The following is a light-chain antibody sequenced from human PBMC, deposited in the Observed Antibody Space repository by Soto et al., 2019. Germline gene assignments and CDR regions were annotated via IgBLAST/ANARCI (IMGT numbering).Light chain of an antibody. J-gene: IGKJ4*02. Sequence: DMQMTESRSSLSASPXDRVPIICPASEDINNYLNXXQQXXGXAPTXXXYDXSKLDTGGPSRFSGSGSGTDFTCPSSSLQPEDAATYYFQQYVGLPLTVGGGTKVDIK. V-gene: IGKV1-33*01. CDR2: DXS. CDR1: EDINNY. CDR3: QQYVGLPLT.